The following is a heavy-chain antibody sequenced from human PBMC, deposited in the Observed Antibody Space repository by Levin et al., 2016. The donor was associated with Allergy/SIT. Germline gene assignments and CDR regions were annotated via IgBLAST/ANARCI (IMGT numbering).Heavy chain of an antibody. CDR1: GFSLSTRGEG. CDR3: AHRPQVFGVVVPAASYFDY. CDR2: IYWNDDK. D-gene: IGHD2-2*01. Sequence: SGPTLVKPTQTLTLTCTFSGFSLSTRGEGVGWIRQPPGKALEWLALIYWNDDKYYSPSLKSRLNITKDTSKNQVVLTLTDMDPVDTATYFCAHRPQVFGVVVPAASYFDYWGQGTLVTVSS. J-gene: IGHJ4*02. V-gene: IGHV2-5*01.